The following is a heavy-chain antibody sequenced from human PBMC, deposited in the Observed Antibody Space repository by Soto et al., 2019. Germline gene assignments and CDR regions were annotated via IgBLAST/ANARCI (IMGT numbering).Heavy chain of an antibody. V-gene: IGHV3-21*02. D-gene: IGHD3-10*01. J-gene: IGHJ4*02. CDR2: IGGSDTFT. Sequence: EVQLVESGGGLVKPGESLRLSCVASGFTFKNYNMNWVRQAPGKWLECVSSIGGSDTFTYYADSVKGRFTISRDNAKSSLFLQMNSLRVEDTAVYFCVRDGSLLGMTRWGQGTLVTVAS. CDR3: VRDGSLLGMTR. CDR1: GFTFKNYN.